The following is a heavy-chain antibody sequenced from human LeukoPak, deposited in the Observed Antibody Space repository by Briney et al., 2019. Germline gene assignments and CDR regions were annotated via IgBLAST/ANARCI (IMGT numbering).Heavy chain of an antibody. CDR2: IYYSGST. V-gene: IGHV4-39*01. Sequence: SETLSPTCTVSGGSISSSSYYWGWIRQPPGKGLEWIGSIYYSGSTYYNPSLKSRVTISVDTSKNQFSLKLSSVTAADTAVYYCARLMIVEVTSFDYWGQGTLVTVSS. D-gene: IGHD3-22*01. J-gene: IGHJ4*02. CDR3: ARLMIVEVTSFDY. CDR1: GGSISSSSYY.